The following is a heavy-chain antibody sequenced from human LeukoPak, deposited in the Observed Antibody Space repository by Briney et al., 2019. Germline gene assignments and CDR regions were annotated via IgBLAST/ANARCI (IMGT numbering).Heavy chain of an antibody. Sequence: SETLSLTCTVSGGSISSYYWSWIRQPPGKGLEWIGYIYYSGSTNYNPSLKSRVSISLDTSKNQFSLNLNSVTAADTAVYYCASQLGGTTFHWGQGTLVTVSS. D-gene: IGHD1-1*01. J-gene: IGHJ4*02. CDR1: GGSISSYY. CDR3: ASQLGGTTFH. CDR2: IYYSGST. V-gene: IGHV4-59*01.